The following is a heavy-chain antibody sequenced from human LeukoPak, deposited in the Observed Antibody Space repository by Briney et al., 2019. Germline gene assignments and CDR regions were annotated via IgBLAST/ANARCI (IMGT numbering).Heavy chain of an antibody. D-gene: IGHD2-15*01. CDR1: SYTFTSYG. V-gene: IGHV1-18*01. CDR3: ARPIVVVVAATQEGWFDP. J-gene: IGHJ5*02. Sequence: ASVKVSCKASSYTFTSYGISWVRQAPGQGLEWMGWISAYNGNTNYAQKLQGRVTMTTDTSTSTAYMELRSLRSDDTAVYYCARPIVVVVAATQEGWFDPWGQGTLVTVSS. CDR2: ISAYNGNT.